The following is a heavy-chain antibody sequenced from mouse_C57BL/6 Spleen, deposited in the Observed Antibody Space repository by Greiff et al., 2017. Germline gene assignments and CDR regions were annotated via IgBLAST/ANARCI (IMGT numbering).Heavy chain of an antibody. V-gene: IGHV1-55*01. Sequence: QVQLQQSGAELVKPGASVKMSCKASGYTFTSYWITWVKQRPGQGLEWIGDIYPGSGGTNYNEKFKSKATLTVDTSSNTAYMQLSRLTSEDSAVYYCARYCSGSSYVAYWGQGTLVTVSA. D-gene: IGHD1-1*01. CDR3: ARYCSGSSYVAY. J-gene: IGHJ3*01. CDR1: GYTFTSYW. CDR2: IYPGSGGT.